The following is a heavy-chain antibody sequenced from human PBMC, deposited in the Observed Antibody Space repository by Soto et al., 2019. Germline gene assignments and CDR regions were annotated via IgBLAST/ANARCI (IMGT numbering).Heavy chain of an antibody. CDR1: GFTVSSNY. J-gene: IGHJ5*02. Sequence: EVQLVESGGGLVQPGGSLRLSCAASGFTVSSNYMSWVRQAPGKGLEWGSVIYSGGSTYYADSVKGRFTISRHNSKNTLYLQLNSLRAEDTAVYYCARGITMVRDNWFDPWGQGTLVTVSS. CDR2: IYSGGST. V-gene: IGHV3-53*04. CDR3: ARGITMVRDNWFDP. D-gene: IGHD3-10*01.